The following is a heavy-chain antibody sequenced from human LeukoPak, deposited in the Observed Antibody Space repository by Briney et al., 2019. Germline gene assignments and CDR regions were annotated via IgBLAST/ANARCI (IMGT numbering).Heavy chain of an antibody. CDR3: ARDLLVGYFDY. J-gene: IGHJ4*02. Sequence: GGSLGLSCAASGFTFSDYYMSWIRQAPGKGLEWVSYISSSGSTIYYADSVKGRFTISRDNAKNSLYLQMNSLRAEDTAVYYCARDLLVGYFDYWGQGTLVTVSS. CDR1: GFTFSDYY. D-gene: IGHD3-10*01. CDR2: ISSSGSTI. V-gene: IGHV3-11*01.